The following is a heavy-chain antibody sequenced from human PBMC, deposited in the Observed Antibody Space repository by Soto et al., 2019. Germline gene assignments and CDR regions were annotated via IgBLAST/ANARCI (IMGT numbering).Heavy chain of an antibody. J-gene: IGHJ6*02. D-gene: IGHD3-10*01. CDR3: ARGLSMVRGVILATYYYYGMDV. Sequence: ASVKVACKASGGTFSSYAISWVLQAPGQGLEWMGGIIPIFGTANYAQKFQGRVTITADESTSTAYMELSSLRSEDTAVYYCARGLSMVRGVILATYYYYGMDVWGQGTTVTAP. CDR1: GGTFSSYA. V-gene: IGHV1-69*13. CDR2: IIPIFGTA.